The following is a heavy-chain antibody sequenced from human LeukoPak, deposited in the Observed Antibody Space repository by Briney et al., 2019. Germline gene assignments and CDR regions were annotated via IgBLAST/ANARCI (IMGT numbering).Heavy chain of an antibody. CDR3: ARTMVRGVTPYDY. J-gene: IGHJ4*02. CDR2: INHSGSI. Sequence: SETLSLTCAVYGGSFSGYYWSWIRQPPGKGLEWIGEINHSGSINYNPSLKSRVTISVDTSKNQFSLKLSSVTAADTAVYYCARTMVRGVTPYDYWGQGTLVIVSS. CDR1: GGSFSGYY. V-gene: IGHV4-34*01. D-gene: IGHD3-10*01.